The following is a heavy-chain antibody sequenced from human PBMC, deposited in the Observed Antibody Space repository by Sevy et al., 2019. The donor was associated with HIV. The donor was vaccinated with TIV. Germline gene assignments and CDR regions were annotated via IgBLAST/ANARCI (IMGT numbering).Heavy chain of an antibody. CDR3: VRENWGNYGASGWFDP. CDR1: GFTFSDYY. CDR2: IGSSGNIK. D-gene: IGHD4-17*01. Sequence: GESLKISCAASGFTFSDYYMSWIRQAPGKGLEWVAYIGSSGNIKNHAASVKGRFTISRDNAKKSLYLQMNSLRADDTAVYYCVRENWGNYGASGWFDPWGQGTLVTVSS. V-gene: IGHV3-11*01. J-gene: IGHJ5*02.